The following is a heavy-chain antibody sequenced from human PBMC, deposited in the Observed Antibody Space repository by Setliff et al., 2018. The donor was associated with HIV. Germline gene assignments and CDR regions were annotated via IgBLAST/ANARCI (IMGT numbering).Heavy chain of an antibody. CDR3: AREVLPVIGGRGWFDP. D-gene: IGHD1-26*01. J-gene: IGHJ5*01. V-gene: IGHV4-31*03. CDR2: VSYTGNT. CDR1: GGSVINDGYN. Sequence: SETLSLTCNDSGGSVINDGYNWCWIRQRPGKGLQWIACVSYTGNTYHNPSLKSRLTILVHTSKSYFSLSLTSVTAADAAVYFCAREVLPVIGGRGWFDPWGQGTLVTVSS.